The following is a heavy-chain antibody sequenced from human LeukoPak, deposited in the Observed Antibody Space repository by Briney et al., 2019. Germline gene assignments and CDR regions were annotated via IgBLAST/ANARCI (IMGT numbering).Heavy chain of an antibody. CDR2: INPSGGST. V-gene: IGHV1-46*01. J-gene: IGHJ4*02. D-gene: IGHD6-6*01. Sequence: ASXKVSCKASGYTFTNYYMHWVRQAPGQGLEWMGIINPSGGSTTYAQKFQGRVTITRDTSTSTVYMELSSLRSEDTAVYYCARSYSSSPTFDYWGQGTLVTVSS. CDR3: ARSYSSSPTFDY. CDR1: GYTFTNYY.